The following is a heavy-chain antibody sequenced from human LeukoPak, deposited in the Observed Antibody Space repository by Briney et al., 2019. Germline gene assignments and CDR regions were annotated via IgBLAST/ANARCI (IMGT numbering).Heavy chain of an antibody. Sequence: GGSLRLSCAASGFTFSSYSMNWVRQAPGKGLEWVSSISSSSSYIYYADSVKGRFTISRDNAKNSLYLQMNSLRAEDTAVYYCARGQGSGPADYWGQGTLVTVSS. V-gene: IGHV3-21*01. D-gene: IGHD2-2*01. CDR3: ARGQGSGPADY. CDR1: GFTFSSYS. J-gene: IGHJ4*02. CDR2: ISSSSSYI.